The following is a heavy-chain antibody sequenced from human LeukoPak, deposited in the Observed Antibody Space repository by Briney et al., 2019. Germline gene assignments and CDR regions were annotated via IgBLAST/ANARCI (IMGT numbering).Heavy chain of an antibody. V-gene: IGHV3-21*01. CDR3: ARDRARTYYYDSSGYYVGSAFDI. D-gene: IGHD3-22*01. J-gene: IGHJ3*02. CDR1: GLTFSSYS. CDR2: ISSSSSYI. Sequence: GGSLRLSCAASGLTFSSYSMNWVRQAPGKGLEWVSSISSSSSYIYYADSVKGRFTISRDNAKNSLYLQMNSLRAEDTAVYYCARDRARTYYYDSSGYYVGSAFDIWGQGTMVTVSS.